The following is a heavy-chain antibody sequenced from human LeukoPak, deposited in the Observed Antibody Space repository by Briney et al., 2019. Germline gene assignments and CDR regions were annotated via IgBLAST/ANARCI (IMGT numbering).Heavy chain of an antibody. CDR1: GFTFSSYE. J-gene: IGHJ4*02. D-gene: IGHD5-18*01. V-gene: IGHV3-48*03. Sequence: PGGSLRLSCAASGFTFSSYEMNWVRQAPGKGLEWVSYISSSGSTIYYADSVKGRFTISRDNAKNSLYLQMNRLRAEDTAVYYCARGGYRKYSYGWYYFDYWGQGTLVTVSS. CDR2: ISSSGSTI. CDR3: ARGGYRKYSYGWYYFDY.